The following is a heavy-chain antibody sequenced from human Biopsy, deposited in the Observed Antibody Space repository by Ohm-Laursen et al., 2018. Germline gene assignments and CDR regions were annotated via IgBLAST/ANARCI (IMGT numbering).Heavy chain of an antibody. CDR3: AKDLHNYGMDV. V-gene: IGHV3-74*03. Sequence: SLRLSCTALGFTFSSYWMNWVRQVPVKGLVWVATINKDGSTLQYVDSVRGRFTISRDNAKNTLHLQMNSLRADDTAIYYCAKDLHNYGMDVWGQGTTVTVSS. CDR1: GFTFSSYW. J-gene: IGHJ6*02. CDR2: INKDGSTL.